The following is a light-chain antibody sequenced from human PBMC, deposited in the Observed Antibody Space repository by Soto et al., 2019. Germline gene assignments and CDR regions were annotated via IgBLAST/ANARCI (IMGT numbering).Light chain of an antibody. CDR3: QQYDDWPWT. CDR1: QSIGDN. Sequence: DIVLTQSPDTLSLSPGERGTLSCRASQSIGDNDLAWYQQKPGQAPRLLIYGASTRVTGIPARFSGSGSGTEFTLTISSLQSEDFAFYYCQQYDDWPWTFGQGTKVDIK. CDR2: GAS. J-gene: IGKJ1*01. V-gene: IGKV3-15*01.